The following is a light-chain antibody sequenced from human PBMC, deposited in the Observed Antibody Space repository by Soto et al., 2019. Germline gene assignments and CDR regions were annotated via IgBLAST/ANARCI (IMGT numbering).Light chain of an antibody. Sequence: HSALTQPASVSGSPGQSITISCTGTSNDVGNYNYVSWYQQHPDKAPKLIIFEVGNRPSGVSNRFSGSKSGNTASLTISGLQAEDEADYYCTSYSSSSTYVVFGGGTKVTVL. CDR3: TSYSSSSTYVV. CDR1: SNDVGNYNY. CDR2: EVG. J-gene: IGLJ2*01. V-gene: IGLV2-14*01.